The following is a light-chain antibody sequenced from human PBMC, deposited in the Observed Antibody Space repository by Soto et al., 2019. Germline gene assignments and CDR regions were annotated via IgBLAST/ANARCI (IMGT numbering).Light chain of an antibody. CDR3: CSYTSSTTLV. J-gene: IGLJ3*02. V-gene: IGLV2-14*01. Sequence: QSALTQPASVSGSPGQSITISCTGTSSDVGGYNYVSWYQQHPGKAPKVMIYEVSNRPSGVSNRFSGSKSGNTASLTISGLQAEDDADYYCCSYTSSTTLVFGGGTKLTVL. CDR1: SSDVGGYNY. CDR2: EVS.